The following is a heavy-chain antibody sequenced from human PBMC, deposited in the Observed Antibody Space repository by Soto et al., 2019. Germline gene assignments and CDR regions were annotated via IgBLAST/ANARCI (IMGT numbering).Heavy chain of an antibody. Sequence: GGSLRLSCAASGYTFIHYWMHWVRQAPGKGLVWVSRVNPDGTITTYADSVKGRFTIPRDNAKNSLYLQMNSLRDEDTAIYYCANLYSSSSIIPWGQGTLVTVSS. CDR3: ANLYSSSSIIP. V-gene: IGHV3-74*01. J-gene: IGHJ5*02. D-gene: IGHD6-6*01. CDR1: GYTFIHYW. CDR2: VNPDGTIT.